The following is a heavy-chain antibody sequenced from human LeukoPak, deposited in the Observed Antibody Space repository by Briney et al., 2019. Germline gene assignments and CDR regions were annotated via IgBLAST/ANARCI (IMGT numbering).Heavy chain of an antibody. CDR2: IYIGGST. D-gene: IGHD3-3*01. Sequence: GGSLRLSCAASGFTVSSNYMSRVRQAPGKGLEWVSVIYIGGSTYYADSVKGRFTISRDNSKNTLYLQMNSLRAEDTAVYYCARSITIFGVVDYWGQGTLVTVPS. V-gene: IGHV3-66*02. J-gene: IGHJ4*02. CDR3: ARSITIFGVVDY. CDR1: GFTVSSNY.